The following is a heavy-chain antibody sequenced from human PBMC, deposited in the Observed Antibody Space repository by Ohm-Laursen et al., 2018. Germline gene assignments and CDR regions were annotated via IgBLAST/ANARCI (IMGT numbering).Heavy chain of an antibody. CDR3: ARVLPQAQFSLDY. CDR1: GYIFIGYY. Sequence: ASVKVSCKASGYIFIGYYMHWVRQAPGQGLEWMGWISPNSGGTNYAQKFQGRVTMTRDTSISTAYMELSSLRSDDTAVYYCARVLPQAQFSLDYWGQGTLVTVSS. J-gene: IGHJ4*02. D-gene: IGHD2/OR15-2a*01. V-gene: IGHV1-2*02. CDR2: ISPNSGGT.